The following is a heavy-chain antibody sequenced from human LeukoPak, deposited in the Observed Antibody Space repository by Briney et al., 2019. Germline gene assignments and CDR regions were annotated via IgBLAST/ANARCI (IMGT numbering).Heavy chain of an antibody. J-gene: IGHJ5*02. CDR2: IYTSGST. CDR1: GGSISSYY. Sequence: SETLSLTCTVFGGSISSYYWSWIRQPAGKGLEWIGRIYTSGSTNYNPSLKSRVTMSVDTSKNQFSLKLSSVTAADTAVYYCARLLYCSGGSCYGGSWFDPWGQGTLVTVSS. V-gene: IGHV4-4*07. CDR3: ARLLYCSGGSCYGGSWFDP. D-gene: IGHD2-15*01.